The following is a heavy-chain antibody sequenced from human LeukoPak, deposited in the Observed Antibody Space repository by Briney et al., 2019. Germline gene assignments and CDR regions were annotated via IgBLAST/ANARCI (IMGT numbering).Heavy chain of an antibody. Sequence: SETLSLTCTVSGGSISSSSYYWGWIRQPPGKGLEWIGSIYYSGSTYYNPSLKSRVTISVDTSKNQFSLKLSSVTAADTAVYYCARDRPYSSSWRDFDYWGQGTLVTVSS. CDR1: GGSISSSSYY. D-gene: IGHD6-13*01. V-gene: IGHV4-39*07. J-gene: IGHJ4*02. CDR2: IYYSGST. CDR3: ARDRPYSSSWRDFDY.